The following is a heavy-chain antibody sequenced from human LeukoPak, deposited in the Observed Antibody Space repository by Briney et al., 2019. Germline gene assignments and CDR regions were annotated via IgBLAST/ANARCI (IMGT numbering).Heavy chain of an antibody. CDR3: ARGIFGVVMYYYYYYMDV. CDR2: IYTSGGT. J-gene: IGHJ6*03. V-gene: IGHV4-61*02. D-gene: IGHD3-3*01. CDR1: GGSISSGSFY. Sequence: SETLSLTCTVSGGSISSGSFYWNWIRQPAGKGLEWIGRIYTSGGTNYNPSLKSRVTMSVDTSKNQFSLKLSSVTAADTAVYYCARGIFGVVMYYYYYYMDVWGKGTTVTVSS.